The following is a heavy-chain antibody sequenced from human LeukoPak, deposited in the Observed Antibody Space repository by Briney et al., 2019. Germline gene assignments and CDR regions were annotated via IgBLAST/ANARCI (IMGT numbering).Heavy chain of an antibody. D-gene: IGHD2-2*01. V-gene: IGHV3-21*01. CDR3: ARIFRYQLVDYYALDV. J-gene: IGHJ4*02. Sequence: PGGSLRLSCAASGFSFSDYALDWVRQAPGKGLEWVSAISSDSAYIYYADSVKGRFAISRDNAKSSVSLQMNSLRDDDTAIYYCARIFRYQLVDYYALDVWGQGTLVTVSS. CDR2: ISSDSAYI. CDR1: GFSFSDYA.